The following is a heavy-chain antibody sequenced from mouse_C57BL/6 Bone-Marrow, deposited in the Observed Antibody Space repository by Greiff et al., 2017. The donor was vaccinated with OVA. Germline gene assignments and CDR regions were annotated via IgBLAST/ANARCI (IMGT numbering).Heavy chain of an antibody. J-gene: IGHJ2*01. CDR1: GYTFTSYD. Sequence: VKLMESGPELVKPGASVKLSCKASGYTFTSYDINWVKQRPGQGLEWIGWIYPRDGSTKYNEKFKGKATLTVDTSSSTAYMELHSLTAEDSAVYFCARDANWEYWGQGTTLTVSS. D-gene: IGHD4-1*01. CDR2: IYPRDGST. V-gene: IGHV1-85*01. CDR3: ARDANWEY.